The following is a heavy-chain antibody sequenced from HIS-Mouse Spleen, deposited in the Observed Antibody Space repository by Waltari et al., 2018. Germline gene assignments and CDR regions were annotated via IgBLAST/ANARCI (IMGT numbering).Heavy chain of an antibody. CDR2: ISYDGSTK. CDR1: GFTCRSSR. V-gene: IGHV3-30*18. D-gene: IGHD6-19*01. Sequence: QVQLVESGGGVVQPGRSLRLSCAASGFTCRSSRMYWVRQAPGKGLEWVAVISYDGSTKYYADSVKGRFTISRDNSKNTLYLQMNSLRAEDTAVYYCAKASSGWLDYWGQGTLVTVSS. CDR3: AKASSGWLDY. J-gene: IGHJ4*02.